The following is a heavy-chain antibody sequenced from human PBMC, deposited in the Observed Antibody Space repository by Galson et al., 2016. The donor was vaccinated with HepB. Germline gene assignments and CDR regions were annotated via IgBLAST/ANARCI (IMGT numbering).Heavy chain of an antibody. J-gene: IGHJ4*02. D-gene: IGHD3-10*01. CDR1: GFTFSNYW. V-gene: IGHV3-7*01. CDR3: AKDRVGLLWVGESLDY. CDR2: IKQDGSEK. Sequence: SLRLSCAASGFTFSNYWMSWVRQGPGKGLEWVANIKQDGSEKKYVDSVKGRFSISRDNAKNSLYLQMDSLRADDTAVYSCAKDRVGLLWVGESLDYWGQGTLVIVSS.